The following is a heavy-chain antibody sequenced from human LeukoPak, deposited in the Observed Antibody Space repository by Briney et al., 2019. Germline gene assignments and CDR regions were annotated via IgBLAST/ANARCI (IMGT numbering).Heavy chain of an antibody. Sequence: PSETLSLTCTASGGSISSGGYYWSWIRQHPGKGLEWIGYIYYSGSTYYNPSLKSRVALSVDTSKNQFSLKLSSLTAADTAVYYCAKSREEIRGLDAFDIWGQGTMVTVSS. D-gene: IGHD5-24*01. CDR2: IYYSGST. J-gene: IGHJ3*02. CDR1: GGSISSGGYY. V-gene: IGHV4-31*03. CDR3: AKSREEIRGLDAFDI.